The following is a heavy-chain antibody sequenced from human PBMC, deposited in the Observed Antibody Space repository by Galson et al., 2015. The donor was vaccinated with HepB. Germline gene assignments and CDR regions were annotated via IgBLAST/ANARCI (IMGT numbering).Heavy chain of an antibody. Sequence: SLRLSCAASGFTFSSYGMHWVRQAPGKGLEWVVVISYDGSNKYYADSVKGRFTISRDNSKNTLYLQMNSLRAEDTAVYYCAKDRYDRGYMDVWGKGTTVTVSS. J-gene: IGHJ6*03. D-gene: IGHD5-12*01. CDR2: ISYDGSNK. V-gene: IGHV3-30*18. CDR1: GFTFSSYG. CDR3: AKDRYDRGYMDV.